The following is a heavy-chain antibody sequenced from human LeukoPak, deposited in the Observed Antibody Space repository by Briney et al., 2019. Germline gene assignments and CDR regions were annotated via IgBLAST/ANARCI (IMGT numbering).Heavy chain of an antibody. CDR2: INEVGSDK. V-gene: IGHV3-7*04. Sequence: GGSLRLSRAASGFTFSSSWMSWVRQAPGKGLEWVATINEVGSDKQYMDSVKGRLSISRDNPKNSLYLQMNSPRAEDTAVYFCARHGNLAFDFWGQGTMVTVSS. CDR1: GFTFSSSW. J-gene: IGHJ3*01. CDR3: ARHGNLAFDF. D-gene: IGHD1-1*01.